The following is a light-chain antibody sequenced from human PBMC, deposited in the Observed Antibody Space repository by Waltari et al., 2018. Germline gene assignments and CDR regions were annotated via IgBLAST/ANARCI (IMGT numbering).Light chain of an antibody. Sequence: QSALPQPRSVSGSPGQSVPISCTGTSSDVGGYNSVSWYQQHPGKAPKLMIYDVSKRPSGVPDRFSGSKSGNTASLTISGLQAEDEADYYCCSYAGSYGVFGGGTKLTVL. CDR2: DVS. J-gene: IGLJ2*01. V-gene: IGLV2-11*01. CDR1: SSDVGGYNS. CDR3: CSYAGSYGV.